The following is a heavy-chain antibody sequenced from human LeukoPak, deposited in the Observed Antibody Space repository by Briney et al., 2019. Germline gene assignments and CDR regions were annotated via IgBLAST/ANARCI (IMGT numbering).Heavy chain of an antibody. CDR1: GYTFTGYY. J-gene: IGHJ4*02. V-gene: IGHV1-2*02. CDR3: ARVTPTYYYDSSAPPPDYYFDY. Sequence: ASVKVSCKASGYTFTGYYMHWVRQAPGQGLEWMGWINPNSGGTNYAQKFQGRVTMTRDTSISTAYMELSRLRSDDTAVYYCARVTPTYYYDSSAPPPDYYFDYWGQGTLVTVSS. CDR2: INPNSGGT. D-gene: IGHD3-22*01.